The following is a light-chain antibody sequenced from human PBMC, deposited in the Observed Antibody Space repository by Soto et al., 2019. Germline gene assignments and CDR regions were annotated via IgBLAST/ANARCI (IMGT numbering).Light chain of an antibody. CDR2: AAP. J-gene: IGKJ1*01. Sequence: DLQMTQSPSSLSASVGDRVTITCRASQGIRDALGWYQQKPGKAPKRLIYAAPSLQSGVPSRFSGSGSGTEFTLTISSLQREDFATYYCLQHNSYPQTLGQGTKVEIK. CDR1: QGIRDA. CDR3: LQHNSYPQT. V-gene: IGKV1-17*01.